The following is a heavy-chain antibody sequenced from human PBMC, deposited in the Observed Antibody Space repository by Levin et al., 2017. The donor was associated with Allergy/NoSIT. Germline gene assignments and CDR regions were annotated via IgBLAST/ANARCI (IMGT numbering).Heavy chain of an antibody. J-gene: IGHJ5*02. CDR3: AREGGPYFDWLFHRSYVSGWFDP. CDR2: ISYDGSNK. CDR1: GFTFSSYA. D-gene: IGHD3-9*01. V-gene: IGHV3-30*04. Sequence: PGGSLRLSCAASGFTFSSYAMHWVRQAPGKGLEWVAVISYDGSNKYYADSVKGRFTISRDNSKNTLYLQMNSLRAEDTAVYYCAREGGPYFDWLFHRSYVSGWFDPWGQGTLVTVSS.